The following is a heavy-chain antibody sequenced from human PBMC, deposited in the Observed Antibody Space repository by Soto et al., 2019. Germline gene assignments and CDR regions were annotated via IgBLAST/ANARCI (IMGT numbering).Heavy chain of an antibody. CDR3: ATSPYYYDSSGALRPFDY. CDR1: GFTFSSYA. D-gene: IGHD3-22*01. J-gene: IGHJ4*02. CDR2: ISYDGSNK. V-gene: IGHV3-30-3*01. Sequence: PGGSLRLSCAASGFTFSSYAMHWVRQAPGKGLEWVAVISYDGSNKYYADSVKGRFTISRDNAKNSLYLQMNSLRAEDTAVYYCATSPYYYDSSGALRPFDYWGQGTLVTVS.